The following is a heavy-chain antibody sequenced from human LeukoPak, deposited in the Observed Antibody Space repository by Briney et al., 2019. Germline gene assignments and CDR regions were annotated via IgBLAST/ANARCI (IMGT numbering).Heavy chain of an antibody. CDR3: AKSVTADP. CDR2: ISPGGDRT. CDR1: GFTFSDYY. D-gene: IGHD4-23*01. Sequence: GGSLRLSCAASGFTFSDYYMSWIRQAPGKGLEWVSAISPGGDRTYYADSVTGRFAISRDNSKNTLYFQMNSLRAEDTAVYYCAKSVTADPWGQGTLVTVSS. J-gene: IGHJ5*02. V-gene: IGHV3-23*01.